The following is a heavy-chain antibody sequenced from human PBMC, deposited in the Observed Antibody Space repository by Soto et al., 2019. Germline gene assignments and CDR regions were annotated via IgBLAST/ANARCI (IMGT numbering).Heavy chain of an antibody. D-gene: IGHD2-8*01. Sequence: GGSLRLSCAASGFTFSSHWMTWVRQAPRRGLEWVANIHPDGSEKYYVDSVKGRFTISRDNAKNSLYLEMHTLRAEDTAVYYCARRMVYANDAFDIWGQGTVVTVSS. J-gene: IGHJ3*02. V-gene: IGHV3-7*05. CDR1: GFTFSSHW. CDR3: ARRMVYANDAFDI. CDR2: IHPDGSEK.